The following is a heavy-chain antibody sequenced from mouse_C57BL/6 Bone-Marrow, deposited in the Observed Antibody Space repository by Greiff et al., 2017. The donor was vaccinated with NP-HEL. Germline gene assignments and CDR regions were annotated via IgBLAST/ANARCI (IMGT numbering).Heavy chain of an antibody. CDR1: GFTFSSYA. CDR3: ARAGYDYEAWFAY. D-gene: IGHD2-4*01. J-gene: IGHJ3*01. V-gene: IGHV5-4*01. Sequence: EVQLVESGGGLVKPGGSLKLSCAASGFTFSSYAMSWVRQTPEKRLEWVATISDGGSYTYYPDNVKGRFTISRDNAKNNLYLQMSHLKSEDTAMYYCARAGYDYEAWFAYWGQGTLVTVSA. CDR2: ISDGGSYT.